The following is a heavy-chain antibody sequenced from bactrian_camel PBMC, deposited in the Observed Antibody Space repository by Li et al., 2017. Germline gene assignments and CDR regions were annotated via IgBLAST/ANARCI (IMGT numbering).Heavy chain of an antibody. CDR2: MYTSGGNL. V-gene: IGHV3S6*01. CDR3: AAAAAWKLWCGGGWPSVSNAD. J-gene: IGHJ4*01. D-gene: IGHD2*01. CDR1: GFTFSNGW. Sequence: VQLVESGGGLVQPGGSLRLPCAASGFTFSNGWVNWVRQAPGKGLEWVSSMYTSGGNLYYSDAVKGRFTISKDNAANTLLLQMSSLKPEDTGMYYCAAAAAWKLWCGGGWPSVSNADWGQGTQVTVS.